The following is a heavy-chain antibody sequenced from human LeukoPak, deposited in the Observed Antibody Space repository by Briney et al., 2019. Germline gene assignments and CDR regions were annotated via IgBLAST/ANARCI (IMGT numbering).Heavy chain of an antibody. Sequence: VASVRVSCKASGYSFTGYVMQWVRQAPGQGLEWMGWINRNSGDTNYEQKFQGRVTMTRDTSISTAYMELSRLRSDDAAVYYCARRFYYAIDVSGQGTTVTVSS. CDR3: ARRFYYAIDV. CDR1: GYSFTGYV. J-gene: IGHJ6*02. V-gene: IGHV1-2*02. D-gene: IGHD3-16*01. CDR2: INRNSGDT.